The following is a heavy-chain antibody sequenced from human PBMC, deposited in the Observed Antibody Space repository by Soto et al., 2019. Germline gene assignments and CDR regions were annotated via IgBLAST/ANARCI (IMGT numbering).Heavy chain of an antibody. CDR2: IWYDGSNK. CDR3: ARDAVLRQTYYYYMDV. V-gene: IGHV3-33*01. CDR1: GFTFSSYG. J-gene: IGHJ6*03. D-gene: IGHD3-3*01. Sequence: HPGGSLRLSCAASGFTFSSYGMHWVRQAPGKGLEWVAVIWYDGSNKYYADSVKGRFTISRDNSKNTLYLQMNSLRAEDTAVYYCARDAVLRQTYYYYMDVWGKGTTVTVSS.